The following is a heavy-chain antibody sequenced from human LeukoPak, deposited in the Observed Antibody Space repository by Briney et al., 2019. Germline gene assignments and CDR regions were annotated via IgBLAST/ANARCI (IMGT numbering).Heavy chain of an antibody. V-gene: IGHV1-18*01. D-gene: IGHD6-13*01. J-gene: IGHJ4*02. CDR1: GYTFTSYG. CDR2: ISAYNGNT. CDR3: ARLEAGYSSSWYRY. Sequence: ASVTVSCKASGYTFTSYGISWVRQAPGQGLEWMGWISAYNGNTNYAQKLQGRVTMTTDTSTSTAYMELRSLRSDDTAVYYCARLEAGYSSSWYRYWGQGTLVTVSS.